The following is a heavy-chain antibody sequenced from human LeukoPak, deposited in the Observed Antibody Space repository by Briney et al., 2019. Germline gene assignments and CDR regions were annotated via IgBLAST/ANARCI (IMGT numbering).Heavy chain of an antibody. V-gene: IGHV3-7*01. Sequence: PGGSLRLSCAASGFTFSSCWMSWVRQAPGKGLEWVANIKQDGSEKYYVDSVKGRFTISRDNAKNSLYLQMNSLRAEDTAVYYCARDLCSGGSCYFDYWGQGTLVTVSS. CDR3: ARDLCSGGSCYFDY. J-gene: IGHJ4*02. CDR1: GFTFSSCW. D-gene: IGHD2-15*01. CDR2: IKQDGSEK.